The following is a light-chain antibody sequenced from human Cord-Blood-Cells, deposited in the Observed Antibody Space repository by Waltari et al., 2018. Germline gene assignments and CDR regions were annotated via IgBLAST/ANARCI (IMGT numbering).Light chain of an antibody. CDR1: SLRSYY. CDR2: GKN. J-gene: IGLJ1*01. V-gene: IGLV3-19*01. Sequence: SSELTQDPAVSVALGQTVRITCQGDSLRSYYASWYQQKPGQDPVLVIYGKNNRPSGIPDRFSGSSSGNTASLTLTGAQAEDEADSYSNSRDSSGNYVFGTGTKVTVL. CDR3: NSRDSSGNYV.